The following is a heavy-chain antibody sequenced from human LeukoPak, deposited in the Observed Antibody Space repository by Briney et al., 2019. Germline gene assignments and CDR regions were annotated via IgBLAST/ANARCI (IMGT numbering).Heavy chain of an antibody. Sequence: SVKVSCKASGGTFSSYAISWVRQAPGQGLEWMGGIIPIFGTANYAQKFQGRVTITADESTSTAYMELSSLRPEDTAVYYCARSGYSSSWSWYYFGYWGQGTLVTVSS. CDR3: ARSGYSSSWSWYYFGY. V-gene: IGHV1-69*01. D-gene: IGHD6-13*01. CDR1: GGTFSSYA. CDR2: IIPIFGTA. J-gene: IGHJ4*02.